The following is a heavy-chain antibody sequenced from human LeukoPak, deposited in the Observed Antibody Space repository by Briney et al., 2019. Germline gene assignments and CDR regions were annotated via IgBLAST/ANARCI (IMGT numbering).Heavy chain of an antibody. J-gene: IGHJ5*02. CDR1: GGSISRDY. CDR3: ARAQKDSSSWYWFDP. D-gene: IGHD6-13*01. V-gene: IGHV4-34*01. CDR2: INHSGST. Sequence: SETLSLTCTVSGGSISRDYWSWIRQPPGKGLEWIGEINHSGSTNYNPSLKSRVTISVDTSKNQFSLKLSSVTAADTAVYYCARAQKDSSSWYWFDPWGQGTLVTVSS.